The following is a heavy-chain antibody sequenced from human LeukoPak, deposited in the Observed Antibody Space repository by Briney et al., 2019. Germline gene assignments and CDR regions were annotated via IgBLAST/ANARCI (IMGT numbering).Heavy chain of an antibody. V-gene: IGHV4-39*01. CDR2: IYYSGST. CDR3: ARQRLYCSGGSCYQEFDY. D-gene: IGHD2-15*01. Sequence: PSETLSLTCTVSGGSISSSSYYWGWIRQPPGEGLEWIGSIYYSGSTYYNPSLKSRVTISVDTSKNQFSLKLSSVTAADTAVYYCARQRLYCSGGSCYQEFDYWGQGTLVTVSS. CDR1: GGSISSSSYY. J-gene: IGHJ4*02.